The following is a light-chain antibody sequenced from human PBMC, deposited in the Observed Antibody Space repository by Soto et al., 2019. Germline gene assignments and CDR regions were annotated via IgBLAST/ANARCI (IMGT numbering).Light chain of an antibody. CDR3: RQSYSTPIT. CDR1: QSVSSN. V-gene: IGKV3-15*01. J-gene: IGKJ5*01. Sequence: EIVMTQSPATLSVSPGERATLSCRASQSVSSNLAWYQQKPGQAPRLLIYGASTRATGIPARFSGTGSGTDFTLTISNLQPGDFATYYCRQSYSTPITFGQGTRLEIK. CDR2: GAS.